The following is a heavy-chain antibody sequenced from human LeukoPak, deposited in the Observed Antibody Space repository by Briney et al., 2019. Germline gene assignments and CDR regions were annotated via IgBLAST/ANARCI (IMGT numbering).Heavy chain of an antibody. CDR2: IIPIFGTA. CDR1: GGTFSSYA. D-gene: IGHD3-22*01. V-gene: IGHV1-69*13. Sequence: ASLKVSCKASGGTFSSYAISWVRQAPGQGLGWMGGIIPIFGTANYAQKFQGKVTITADESTSTAYMELSSLRSEDTAVYYCARGWDYDSGGRPTAYVYWGQGTLVSVSS. J-gene: IGHJ4*02. CDR3: ARGWDYDSGGRPTAYVY.